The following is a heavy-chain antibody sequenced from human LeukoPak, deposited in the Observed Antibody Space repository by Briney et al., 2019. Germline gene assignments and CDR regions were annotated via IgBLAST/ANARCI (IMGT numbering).Heavy chain of an antibody. CDR2: MNPNSGNT. CDR1: GYTFTGYY. J-gene: IGHJ4*02. V-gene: IGHV1-8*02. CDR3: ARASDYGYY. D-gene: IGHD4-17*01. Sequence: GASVKVSCKASGYTFTGYYMHWGRQAPGQGLEWMGWMNPNSGNTGYAQKFQGRVTMTRNTSISTAYMELSSLRSEDTAVYYCARASDYGYYWGQGTLVTVSS.